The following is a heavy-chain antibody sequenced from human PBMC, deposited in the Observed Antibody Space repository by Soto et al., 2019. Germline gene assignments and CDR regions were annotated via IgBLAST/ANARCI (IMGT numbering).Heavy chain of an antibody. Sequence: QVQLVQSGAEVKKPGASVKVSCKASGYTFTSYYMHWVRQAPGQGLEWMGIMNPSGGSTSYAQKFQGRVTISVDTSKNQFSLKLSSVTAADTAVYYCARAPLWFGEYDYYYYGMDVWGQGTTVTVSS. V-gene: IGHV1-46*01. CDR3: ARAPLWFGEYDYYYYGMDV. CDR2: MNPSGGST. CDR1: GYTFTSYY. J-gene: IGHJ6*02. D-gene: IGHD3-10*01.